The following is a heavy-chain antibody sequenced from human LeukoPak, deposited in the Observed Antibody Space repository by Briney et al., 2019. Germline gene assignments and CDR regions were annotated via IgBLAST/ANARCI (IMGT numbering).Heavy chain of an antibody. D-gene: IGHD6-19*01. V-gene: IGHV3-23*01. CDR3: AKPISGGLAVTADWFAL. Sequence: GGSLRLSCEGSGFAFSFFATSWLRQAPGKGLEWVSTINANSGTRSYAASVRGRFTISRDNSKNTLYLQLNTLRADDTAVYYCAKPISGGLAVTADWFALGGQGTLVVVSS. CDR1: GFAFSFFA. J-gene: IGHJ5*02. CDR2: INANSGTR.